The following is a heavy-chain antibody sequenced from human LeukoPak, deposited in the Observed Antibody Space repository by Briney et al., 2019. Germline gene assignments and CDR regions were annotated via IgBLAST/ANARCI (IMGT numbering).Heavy chain of an antibody. V-gene: IGHV3-33*03. CDR3: AKPTRGSGSFLIDY. CDR2: IWNDGSYE. CDR1: GFTFSSYS. J-gene: IGHJ4*02. Sequence: GRSLRLSRAASGFTFSSYSMHWVRQAPGKGPEWVAVIWNDGSYEYYGDPVKGRFTISRDNSKNTLYLQMNNLRADDTAVYFCAKPTRGSGSFLIDYWGQGTLVTVSS. D-gene: IGHD1-26*01.